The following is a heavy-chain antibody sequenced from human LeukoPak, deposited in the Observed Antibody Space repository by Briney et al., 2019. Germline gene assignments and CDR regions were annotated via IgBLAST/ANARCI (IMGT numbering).Heavy chain of an antibody. Sequence: GGSLRLSCAASGFTFSSYAMHWVRQAPGKGLEWVAVISYDGSNKYYADSVKGRFTISRDNSKNTLYLQMNSLRAEDTAVYYCAKDKWELRVAVGAFDIWGQGTMVTVSS. CDR1: GFTFSSYA. J-gene: IGHJ3*02. V-gene: IGHV3-30-3*01. D-gene: IGHD1-26*01. CDR3: AKDKWELRVAVGAFDI. CDR2: ISYDGSNK.